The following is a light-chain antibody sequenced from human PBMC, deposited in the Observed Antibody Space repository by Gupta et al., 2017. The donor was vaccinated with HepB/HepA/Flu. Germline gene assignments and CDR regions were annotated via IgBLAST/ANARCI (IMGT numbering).Light chain of an antibody. CDR1: QGIRND. CDR3: QQHNSFPRT. J-gene: IGKJ4*02. V-gene: IGKV1-17*01. CDR2: AAS. Sequence: DIQMTQSPSSLSASVGDRVTITCRASQGIRNDLAWYQQKPGKASKRLIYAASSLQSGVPSRFSGSGSGTEFTLTISSLQPEDFATYYCQQHNSFPRTFGGGTKVEIK.